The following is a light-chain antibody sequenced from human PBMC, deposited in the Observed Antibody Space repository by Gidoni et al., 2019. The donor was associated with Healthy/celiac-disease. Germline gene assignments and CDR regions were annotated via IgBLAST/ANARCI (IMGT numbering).Light chain of an antibody. CDR1: QSVSSY. V-gene: IGKV3-11*01. Sequence: EIVLTPSPATLSLSPGERATLSCRASQSVSSYLAWYQQKPGQAPRLLIYDASNRATGIPARFSGSGSGTDFTLTISSLEPEDFAVYYCQQRSNGLTFXGXTKVEIK. CDR2: DAS. J-gene: IGKJ4*01. CDR3: QQRSNGLT.